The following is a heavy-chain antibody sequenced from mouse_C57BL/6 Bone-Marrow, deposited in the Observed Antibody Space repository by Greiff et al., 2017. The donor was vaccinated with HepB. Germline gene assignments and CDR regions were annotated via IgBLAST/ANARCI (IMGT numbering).Heavy chain of an antibody. CDR1: GYTFTSYW. Sequence: QVQLQQPGTELVKPGASVKLSCKASGYTFTSYWMHWVKQRPGQGLEWIGNINPSNGGTNYSEKFKSKATLTVDKSSSTAYMHLSSLTSEDSAVYYCARLLRLNYYAMDYWGQGTSVTVSS. J-gene: IGHJ4*01. D-gene: IGHD3-2*02. CDR2: INPSNGGT. V-gene: IGHV1-53*01. CDR3: ARLLRLNYYAMDY.